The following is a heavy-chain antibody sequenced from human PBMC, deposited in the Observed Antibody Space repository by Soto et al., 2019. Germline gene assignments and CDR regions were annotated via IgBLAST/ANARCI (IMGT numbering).Heavy chain of an antibody. CDR2: ISYDGNNK. CDR1: GFTFSSYA. CDR3: ARNRGSGLYWADY. V-gene: IGHV3-30-3*01. Sequence: QVQLVESGGDVVQPGRSLRLSCAASGFTFSSYAMHWVRQAPGKGLEWVAVISYDGNNKYYADSVKGRFTISRDNSKNTLYLQMNSLRAEDTAVFYCARNRGSGLYWADYWGQRTLVTVSS. D-gene: IGHD6-19*01. J-gene: IGHJ4*02.